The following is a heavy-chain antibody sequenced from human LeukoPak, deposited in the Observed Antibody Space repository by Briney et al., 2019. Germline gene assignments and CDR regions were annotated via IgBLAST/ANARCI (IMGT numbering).Heavy chain of an antibody. D-gene: IGHD6-13*01. Sequence: GGSLRLSCAASGFTFSSYAMHWVRQAPGKGLEWVAVISYDGSNKYYADSVKGRFTISRDNSKNTLYLQMNSLRAEDTAVYYCARDIPWQLASFDPWGQGTLVTVSS. CDR2: ISYDGSNK. V-gene: IGHV3-30*04. CDR1: GFTFSSYA. J-gene: IGHJ5*02. CDR3: ARDIPWQLASFDP.